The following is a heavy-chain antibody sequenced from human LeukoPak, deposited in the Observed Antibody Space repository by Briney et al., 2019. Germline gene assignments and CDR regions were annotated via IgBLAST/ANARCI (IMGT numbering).Heavy chain of an antibody. CDR3: ARNGAPVVTAITPYYYYMDV. J-gene: IGHJ6*03. D-gene: IGHD2-21*02. V-gene: IGHV3-20*04. CDR1: GFTFDDYG. CDR2: INWNGGST. Sequence: TGGSLRLSCAASGFTFDDYGMSWVRQAPGKGLEWVSGINWNGGSTGYADSVKGRFTISRDNAKNSLYLQMNSLRAEDTAVYYCARNGAPVVTAITPYYYYMDVWGKGTTVTVSS.